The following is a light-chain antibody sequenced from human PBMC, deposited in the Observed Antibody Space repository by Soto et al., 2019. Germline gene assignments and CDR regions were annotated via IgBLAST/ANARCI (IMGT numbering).Light chain of an antibody. V-gene: IGKV3-20*01. Sequence: IGLTQSPGTLSLSPGERATLSCRASQSVSSSYLAGYQHTPGQAPMLLIFVASSRASGIPDRFSGSASGSDFTLTISRLEPDDFAVYYCQQYDSSPPWTFGQGTKVDIK. CDR3: QQYDSSPPWT. CDR2: VAS. CDR1: QSVSSSY. J-gene: IGKJ1*01.